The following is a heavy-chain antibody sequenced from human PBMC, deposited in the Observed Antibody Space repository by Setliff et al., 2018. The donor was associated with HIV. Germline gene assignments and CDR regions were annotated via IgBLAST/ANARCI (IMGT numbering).Heavy chain of an antibody. CDR2: IYWDDDK. CDR3: AHSIPEGFNSSSWYKFYYGMDV. V-gene: IGHV2-5*08. J-gene: IGHJ6*02. D-gene: IGHD6-13*01. Sequence: SGPTLVNPTQTLTLTCTFSGFSLSTSGMRVTWIRQPPGKALEWLALIYWDDDKRYSPSLKSRLTITKDTSKNQVVLTMTNMDPVDTGTYYCAHSIPEGFNSSSWYKFYYGMDVWGQGTTVTVSS. CDR1: GFSLSTSGMR.